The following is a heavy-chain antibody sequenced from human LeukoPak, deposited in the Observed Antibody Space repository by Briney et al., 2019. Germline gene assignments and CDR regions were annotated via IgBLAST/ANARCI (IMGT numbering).Heavy chain of an antibody. D-gene: IGHD2-2*01. CDR1: GGSISSGGYS. J-gene: IGHJ6*02. CDR2: INHSGST. CDR3: ARDRGQGGYAHGMDV. Sequence: PSETLSLTCAVSGGSISSGGYSWSWIRQPPGKGLEWIGEINHSGSTNYNPSLKSRVTISVDTSKNQFSLKLSSVTAEDTAVYYCARDRGQGGYAHGMDVWAKGPRSPSP. V-gene: IGHV4-30-2*01.